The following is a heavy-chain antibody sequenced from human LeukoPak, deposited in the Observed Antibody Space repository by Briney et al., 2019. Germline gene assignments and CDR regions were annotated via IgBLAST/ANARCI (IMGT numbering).Heavy chain of an antibody. CDR3: ARWFSSSSDY. V-gene: IGHV4-59*01. J-gene: IGHJ4*02. CDR1: GVSISSYY. Sequence: SETLSLTCTVSGVSISSYYWSWIRQPPGKGLEWIGYIYYSGSTNYNPSLKSRVTISVDTSKNQFSLKLSSVTAADTAMYYCARWFSSSSDYWGQGTLVTVSS. CDR2: IYYSGST. D-gene: IGHD6-6*01.